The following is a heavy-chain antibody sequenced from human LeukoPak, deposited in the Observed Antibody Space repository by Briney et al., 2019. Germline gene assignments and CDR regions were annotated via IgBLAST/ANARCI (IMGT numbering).Heavy chain of an antibody. Sequence: SVKVSCKPSGGTFSSYASSWVRQAPGQGLEWMGRIIPILGIANYAQKFQGRVTITADKSTSTAYMELSSLRSEDTAVYYCAREFGGDYSNYGAFDCWGQGTLVTVSS. V-gene: IGHV1-69*04. D-gene: IGHD4-4*01. CDR2: IIPILGIA. CDR1: GGTFSSYA. J-gene: IGHJ4*02. CDR3: AREFGGDYSNYGAFDC.